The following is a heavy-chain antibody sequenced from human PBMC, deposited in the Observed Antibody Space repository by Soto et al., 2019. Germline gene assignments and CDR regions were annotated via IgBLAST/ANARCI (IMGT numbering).Heavy chain of an antibody. CDR3: AYRYLYGCSGYSSFLYFDY. D-gene: IGHD3-22*01. CDR1: GFIFSDYA. V-gene: IGHV3-23*01. Sequence: EVHLLESGGGLVQPGGSLRLSCAGSGFIFSDYAMSWVRQAPGKGLEWVSAISGSGGDTYYADSVKGRFTVSRDNSKSTLFQQMSSLRAEDTAVYYCAYRYLYGCSGYSSFLYFDYWGQGTLVTVSS. J-gene: IGHJ4*02. CDR2: ISGSGGDT.